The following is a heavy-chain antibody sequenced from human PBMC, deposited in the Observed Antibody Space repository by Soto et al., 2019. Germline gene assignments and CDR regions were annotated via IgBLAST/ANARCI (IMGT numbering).Heavy chain of an antibody. J-gene: IGHJ4*02. Sequence: EVQLVESGGGLVKPGGSLRLSCAASGFTVSNAWMSWVRQAPGKGLEWVGRIKSKTDGGTTEYDAPVKGRFTISRDDSKTTLYLQMNSLKTDDTAVYYCTRYSYGASEYWGQGTLVTVSS. D-gene: IGHD5-18*01. CDR3: TRYSYGASEY. CDR1: GFTVSNAW. V-gene: IGHV3-15*01. CDR2: IKSKTDGGTT.